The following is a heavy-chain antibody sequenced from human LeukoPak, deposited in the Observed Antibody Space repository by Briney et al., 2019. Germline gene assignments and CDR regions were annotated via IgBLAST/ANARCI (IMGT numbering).Heavy chain of an antibody. V-gene: IGHV3-7*01. CDR2: VNENGRET. CDR1: GFTVSSNY. Sequence: GGSLRLSCAASGFTVSSNYMNWVRQAPGKGLEWVAKVNENGRETHYADSVKGRFTISRDNAKNLVSLQMNNLRVEDTAVYYCAKDEVGGHFEYWGQGILVTVSS. CDR3: AKDEVGGHFEY. J-gene: IGHJ4*02.